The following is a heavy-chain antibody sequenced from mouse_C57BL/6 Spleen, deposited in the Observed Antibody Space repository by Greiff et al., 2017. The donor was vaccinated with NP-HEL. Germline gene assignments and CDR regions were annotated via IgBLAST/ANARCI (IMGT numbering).Heavy chain of an antibody. J-gene: IGHJ2*01. CDR3: ARWAMGNYPYFDY. CDR1: GYTFTDYY. CDR2: INPYNGGT. V-gene: IGHV1-19*01. D-gene: IGHD2-1*01. Sequence: EVQLQQSGPVLVKPGASVKMSCKASGYTFTDYYMNWVKQSHGKSLEWIGVINPYNGGTSYNQKFKGKATLTVDKSSSTAYMELNSLTSEDSAVYYCARWAMGNYPYFDYWGQGTTLTVSS.